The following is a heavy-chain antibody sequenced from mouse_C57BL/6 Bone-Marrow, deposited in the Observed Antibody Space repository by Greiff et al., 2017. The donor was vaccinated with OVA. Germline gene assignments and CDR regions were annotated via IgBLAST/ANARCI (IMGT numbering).Heavy chain of an antibody. D-gene: IGHD1-1*01. CDR2: INPYNGGT. V-gene: IGHV1-19*01. J-gene: IGHJ3*01. CDR3: ARGIYYYGSSLFAY. CDR1: GYTFTDYY. Sequence: DVHLVESGPVLVKPGASVKMSCKASGYTFTDYYMNWVKQSHGKSLEWIGVINPYNGGTSYNQKFKGKATLTVDKSSSTAYMELNSLTSEDSAVYYCARGIYYYGSSLFAYWGQGTLVTVSA.